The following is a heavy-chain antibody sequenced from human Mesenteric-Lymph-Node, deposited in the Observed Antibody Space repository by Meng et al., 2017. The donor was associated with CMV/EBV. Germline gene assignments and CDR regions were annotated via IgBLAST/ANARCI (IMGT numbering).Heavy chain of an antibody. Sequence: ASGFTFSDYYMSWIRQAPGKELEWVSYISSSGSTIYYADSVKGRFTISRDNAKNSLYLQMNSLRAEDTAVYYCAREIGAAGTNWFDPWGQGTLVTVSS. J-gene: IGHJ5*02. CDR1: GFTFSDYY. D-gene: IGHD6-13*01. CDR2: ISSSGSTI. CDR3: AREIGAAGTNWFDP. V-gene: IGHV3-11*01.